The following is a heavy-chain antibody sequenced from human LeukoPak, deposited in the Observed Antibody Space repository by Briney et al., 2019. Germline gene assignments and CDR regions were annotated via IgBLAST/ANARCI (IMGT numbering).Heavy chain of an antibody. V-gene: IGHV1-69*13. CDR3: ARGSYYGSGSYLYYGMDV. CDR2: IIPIFGTA. Sequence: ASVKVSCKASGGTFSSYAISWVRQAPGQGLEWMGGIIPIFGTANYAQEFQGRVTITADESTSTAYMELSSLRSEDTAVYYCARGSYYGSGSYLYYGMDVWGKGTTVTVSS. CDR1: GGTFSSYA. D-gene: IGHD3-10*01. J-gene: IGHJ6*04.